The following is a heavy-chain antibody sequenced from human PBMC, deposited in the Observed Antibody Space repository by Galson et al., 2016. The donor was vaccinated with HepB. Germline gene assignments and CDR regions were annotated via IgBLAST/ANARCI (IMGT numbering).Heavy chain of an antibody. J-gene: IGHJ4*02. CDR2: ISYDGSKK. CDR1: GFSFSDFG. CDR3: ARDPNWYDKAYFDY. Sequence: SLRLSCAASGFSFSDFGMHWVRQAPGTGLDWVAVISYDGSKKYYGDSGKGRFTVSRDNSKTTLYLQMNSLRAEDTALYYCARDPNWYDKAYFDYWGQGALVTVSS. D-gene: IGHD1-1*01. V-gene: IGHV3-30*03.